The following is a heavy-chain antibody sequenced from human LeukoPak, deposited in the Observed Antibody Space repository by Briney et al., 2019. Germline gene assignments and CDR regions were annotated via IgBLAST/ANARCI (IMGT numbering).Heavy chain of an antibody. D-gene: IGHD5-12*01. V-gene: IGHV5-51*01. CDR1: GYSFTSHW. J-gene: IGHJ4*02. CDR2: IYPGDSDT. CDR3: ATRSDSGYEYFDN. Sequence: GESLKISCKGSGYSFTSHWIGWVRQMPGKGLEWMGIIYPGDSDTRYNPSFQGQVTISADKSISIAYLQWSGLKASDTAMYYCATRSDSGYEYFDNWGQGTLVTVSA.